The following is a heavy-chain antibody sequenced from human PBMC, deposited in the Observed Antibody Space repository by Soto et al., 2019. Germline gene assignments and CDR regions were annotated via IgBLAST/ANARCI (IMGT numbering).Heavy chain of an antibody. J-gene: IGHJ6*02. V-gene: IGHV4-4*02. CDR2: IYHSGST. CDR1: GGSISSSNW. D-gene: IGHD6-19*01. CDR3: ARNSGSGWSSNIKYYYYGMDV. Sequence: QVQLQESGPGLVKPSGTLSLTCAVSGGSISSSNWWSWVRQPPGKGLEWIGEIYHSGSTNYNPSLKSRVTISVDKSKNQFSLKLSSVTAADTAVYYCARNSGSGWSSNIKYYYYGMDVWGQGTTVTVSS.